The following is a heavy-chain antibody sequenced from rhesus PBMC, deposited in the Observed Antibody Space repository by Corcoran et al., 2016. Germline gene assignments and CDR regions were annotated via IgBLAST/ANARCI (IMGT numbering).Heavy chain of an antibody. CDR3: ARVKAGTPDY. J-gene: IGHJ4*01. D-gene: IGHD1-1*01. CDR1: GFSLSTRGMG. Sequence: QVTLKESGPALVKPTQTLTLTCTFSGFSLSTRGMGVGWIRQPSRKTLEWLALIYWDDDKRYSTSLKSRLTISKDTSKNQVVLTMTNMDPVDTATYYCARVKAGTPDYWGQGVLVTVSS. CDR2: IYWDDDK. V-gene: IGHV2-1*01.